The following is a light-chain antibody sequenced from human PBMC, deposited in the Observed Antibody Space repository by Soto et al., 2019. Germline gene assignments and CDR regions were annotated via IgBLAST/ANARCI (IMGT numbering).Light chain of an antibody. J-gene: IGKJ1*01. Sequence: AIRMTQSPSSFSASTGDRVTITCRASQGISSYLAWYQQKPGKAPKLLIYAASTLQSGVPSRFSGSGSGTDFTLTISSLQPEDFATYYCLQDHNYPPTFGQGTKVDIK. CDR3: LQDHNYPPT. CDR2: AAS. CDR1: QGISSY. V-gene: IGKV1-8*01.